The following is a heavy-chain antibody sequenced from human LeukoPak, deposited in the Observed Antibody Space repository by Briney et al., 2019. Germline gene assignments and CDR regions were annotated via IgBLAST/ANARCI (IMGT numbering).Heavy chain of an antibody. J-gene: IGHJ4*02. CDR2: INAGNGNT. D-gene: IGHD4-17*01. V-gene: IGHV1-3*01. Sequence: ASVKVSCKAPGYTFTSYAMHWVRQAPGQRLEWMGWINAGNGNTKYSQKFQGRVTITRDTSASTAYMELSSLRSEDTAVYYCARDAPEEDYGDYLLVYWGQGTLVTVSS. CDR3: ARDAPEEDYGDYLLVY. CDR1: GYTFTSYA.